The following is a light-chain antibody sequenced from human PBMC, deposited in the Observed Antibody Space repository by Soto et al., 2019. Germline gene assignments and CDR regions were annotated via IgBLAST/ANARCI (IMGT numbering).Light chain of an antibody. CDR1: SSNIGNNY. J-gene: IGLJ2*01. CDR2: DND. V-gene: IGLV1-51*01. CDR3: GTWDSSLSAVV. Sequence: QSVLTQPPSVSAAPGQKVTISCSGTSSNIGNNYVSWHQQLPGTAPKLLIYDNDERPSAIPDRFSGSKSGTSATLGITGLQTGDEADYYCGTWDSSLSAVVFGGGTKVTVL.